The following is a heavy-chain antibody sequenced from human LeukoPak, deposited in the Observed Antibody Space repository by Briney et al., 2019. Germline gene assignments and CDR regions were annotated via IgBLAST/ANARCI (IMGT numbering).Heavy chain of an antibody. J-gene: IGHJ4*02. CDR1: GVSFDDYY. V-gene: IGHV4-34*01. D-gene: IGHD4-17*01. Sequence: SETLSLTCAVSGVSFDDYYWSWVRQTPGEGLEWIGEINHSGYTNDNPSLKSRVTLSIDTSRKQFSLNLRSVTVADAGTYYCTRMTTGHDYWGQGTLVTVSS. CDR3: TRMTTGHDY. CDR2: INHSGYT.